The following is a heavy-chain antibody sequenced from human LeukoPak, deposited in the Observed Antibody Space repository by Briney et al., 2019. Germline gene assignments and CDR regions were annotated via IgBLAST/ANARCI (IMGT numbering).Heavy chain of an antibody. CDR2: ISGSSGTI. J-gene: IGHJ6*03. CDR1: GFTFSSYS. CDR3: ARRSEFGVLYYMDV. V-gene: IGHV3-48*01. Sequence: GGSLRLSCAASGFTFSSYSMNWVRQAPGKGLEWVSYISGSSGTIYYADSVKGRFTISRDNAKNSLYLQMDSLRAEDTAMYYCARRSEFGVLYYMDVWGKGTTVTVSS. D-gene: IGHD3-16*01.